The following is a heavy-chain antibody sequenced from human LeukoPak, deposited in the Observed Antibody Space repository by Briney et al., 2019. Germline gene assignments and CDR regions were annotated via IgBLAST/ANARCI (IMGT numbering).Heavy chain of an antibody. CDR3: AKDIPTLRYYGMDV. CDR1: GFTFSSYA. Sequence: GGSLRLSCAASGFTFSSYAMHWVRQAPGKGLEWVAVISYDGSNKYYADSVKGRFTISRDNSKNTLYLQMNSLRAEDTAVYYCAKDIPTLRYYGMDVWGQGTTVTVSS. D-gene: IGHD2-15*01. CDR2: ISYDGSNK. J-gene: IGHJ6*02. V-gene: IGHV3-30*04.